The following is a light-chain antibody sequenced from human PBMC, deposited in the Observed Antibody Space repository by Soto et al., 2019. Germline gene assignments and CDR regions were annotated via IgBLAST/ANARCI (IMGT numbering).Light chain of an antibody. CDR1: QSISSD. V-gene: IGKV3-11*01. CDR2: DAS. CDR3: QQRSNWT. Sequence: EIVMTQSPATLSVSPGEGVTLSCRASQSISSDLAWYQRKPGQAPRLLIYDASNRATGIPARFSGSGSGTDFTLTISSLEPEDFAVYYCQQRSNWTFGQGTKVDIK. J-gene: IGKJ1*01.